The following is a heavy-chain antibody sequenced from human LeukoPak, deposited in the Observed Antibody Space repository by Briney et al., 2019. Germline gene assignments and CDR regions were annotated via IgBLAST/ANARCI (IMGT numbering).Heavy chain of an antibody. CDR2: ISDDSNYI. V-gene: IGHV3-21*04. J-gene: IGHJ4*02. Sequence: GGSLRLSCAASGFTFSVYSMSWVRQAPGKGLEWVSSISDDSNYIYYADSVEGRFTISRDNAKNSLYLQMNSLRAEDTAVYYCARDRPGGSFGYYFDYWGQGTLVTVSS. CDR1: GFTFSVYS. D-gene: IGHD1-26*01. CDR3: ARDRPGGSFGYYFDY.